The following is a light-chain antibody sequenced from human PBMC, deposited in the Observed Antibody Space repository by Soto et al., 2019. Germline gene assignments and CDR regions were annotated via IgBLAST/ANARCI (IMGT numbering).Light chain of an antibody. Sequence: QSVLTQPPSASGTPGQRVTISCSGSSSNIGINYVYWYQQLPGTAPKLLIYRNNQRPSGVPDRFSGSKSGTSASLAISGLRSEDEADYYCAAWDDSLSVYVFGTGTKLTVL. V-gene: IGLV1-47*01. J-gene: IGLJ1*01. CDR2: RNN. CDR1: SSNIGINY. CDR3: AAWDDSLSVYV.